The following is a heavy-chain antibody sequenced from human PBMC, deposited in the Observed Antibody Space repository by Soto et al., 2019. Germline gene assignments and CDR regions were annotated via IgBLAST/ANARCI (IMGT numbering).Heavy chain of an antibody. Sequence: PSETLSLTCTVSGASITSGSYYWSWIGQHPGKGLEYIGYIYYSGTTDYNPSLKSRVSISVDTSKNQFSLKMNSVSASDTAVYYCARWGDGSGGSCYLGFDFWGQGSMVNVSS. D-gene: IGHD2-15*01. CDR1: GASITSGSYY. V-gene: IGHV4-31*03. J-gene: IGHJ4*02. CDR2: IYYSGTT. CDR3: ARWGDGSGGSCYLGFDF.